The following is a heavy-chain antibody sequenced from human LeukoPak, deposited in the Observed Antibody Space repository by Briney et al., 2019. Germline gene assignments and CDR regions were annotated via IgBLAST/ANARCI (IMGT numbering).Heavy chain of an antibody. CDR3: ARDIQKSRGIAAAGTVDY. J-gene: IGHJ4*02. CDR2: ISAYNGNT. Sequence: ASVKVSCKASGYTFTSYGISWVRQAPGQGLEWMGWISAYNGNTNYAQKLQGRVTMTTDTSTSTAYMELRSLRSDDTAVYYCARDIQKSRGIAAAGTVDYWGQGTLVTVSS. D-gene: IGHD6-13*01. CDR1: GYTFTSYG. V-gene: IGHV1-18*01.